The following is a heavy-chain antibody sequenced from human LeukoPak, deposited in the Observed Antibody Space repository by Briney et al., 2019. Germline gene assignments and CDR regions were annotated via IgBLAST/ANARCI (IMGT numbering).Heavy chain of an antibody. V-gene: IGHV3-23*01. Sequence: GGSLRLSCAASGFTFSSYAMSWVRQAPGKGLEWVSSISGSGDATYYADSVKGRFTISRDNSKNTLYLQMNSLRAEDTAVYYCAKGGKLLWLTGVHYFDYWGQGTLATVSS. J-gene: IGHJ4*02. D-gene: IGHD3-10*01. CDR2: ISGSGDAT. CDR1: GFTFSSYA. CDR3: AKGGKLLWLTGVHYFDY.